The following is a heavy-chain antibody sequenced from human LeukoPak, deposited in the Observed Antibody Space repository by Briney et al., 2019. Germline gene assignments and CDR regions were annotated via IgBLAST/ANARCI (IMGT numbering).Heavy chain of an antibody. D-gene: IGHD6-13*01. CDR1: GFTFTNYA. CDR2: ILYDGSRK. J-gene: IGHJ3*02. CDR3: ANFEGSSQAFHI. V-gene: IGHV3-30*18. Sequence: GGSLRLSCAASGFTFTNYAMHWVRQAPGKGLEWVANILYDGSRKNYADSVKGRFPVYRDNSNYSLYLQTNSLRIEDTAVYYCANFEGSSQAFHIWGQGTLVTVSS.